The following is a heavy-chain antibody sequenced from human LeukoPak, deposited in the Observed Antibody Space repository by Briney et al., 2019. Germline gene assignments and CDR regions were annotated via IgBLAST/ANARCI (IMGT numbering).Heavy chain of an antibody. CDR1: AGSISSYY. V-gene: IGHV4-4*07. Sequence: SETLSLTCTVSAGSISSYYWSWIRQPAGKGLESIGRIYTSGSTNYNPSLKSRVTMSVDTSKNQFSLKLSSVTAADTAVYYCARGSRGYSGYDRAFDMWGQRTMVTVSS. D-gene: IGHD5-12*01. J-gene: IGHJ3*02. CDR3: ARGSRGYSGYDRAFDM. CDR2: IYTSGST.